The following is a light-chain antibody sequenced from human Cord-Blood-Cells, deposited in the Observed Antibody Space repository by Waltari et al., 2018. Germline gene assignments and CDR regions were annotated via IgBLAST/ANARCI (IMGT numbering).Light chain of an antibody. CDR1: CSYVGGYNY. V-gene: IGLV2-11*01. J-gene: IGLJ1*01. CDR3: CSYAGSYPFV. CDR2: DVS. Sequence: QSALTQPRSASGSPGQSVTISCTGTCSYVGGYNYVPWYQPHPGKAPKLMIYDVSKRPSGVPDRFSGSKSGNTASLNISGLQAEDEADYYCCSYAGSYPFVFGTGTKVTVL.